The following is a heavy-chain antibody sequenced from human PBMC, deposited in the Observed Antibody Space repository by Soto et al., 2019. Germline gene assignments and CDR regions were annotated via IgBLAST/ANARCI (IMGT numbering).Heavy chain of an antibody. D-gene: IGHD3-22*01. Sequence: GGSLRLSYAASGFTFSSYGMHWFRQAPCKGLEWVAVISYDGSNKYYADSVKGRFTISRDNSKNTLYLQMNSLRAEDTAVYYCAKDVGSGYYYSYFDYWGQGTLVTVSS. J-gene: IGHJ4*02. CDR2: ISYDGSNK. CDR3: AKDVGSGYYYSYFDY. V-gene: IGHV3-30*18. CDR1: GFTFSSYG.